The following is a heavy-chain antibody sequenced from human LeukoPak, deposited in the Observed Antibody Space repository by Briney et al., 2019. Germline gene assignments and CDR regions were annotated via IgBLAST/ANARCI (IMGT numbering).Heavy chain of an antibody. V-gene: IGHV1-58*01. CDR3: AAAFGRWSAGTFDY. J-gene: IGHJ4*02. CDR2: IVVGSGNT. CDR1: GFTFTSSA. D-gene: IGHD3-10*01. Sequence: GASVKVSCKASGFTFTSSAVKWVRQSRGHHLEWRGWIVVGSGNTNYAQKFQERVTITRDMSTSTAYMELSSLRSEDTAVYYCAAAFGRWSAGTFDYWGQGTLVTVSS.